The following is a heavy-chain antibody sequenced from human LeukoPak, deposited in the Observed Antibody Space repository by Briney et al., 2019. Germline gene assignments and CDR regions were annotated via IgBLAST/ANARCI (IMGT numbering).Heavy chain of an antibody. J-gene: IGHJ4*02. CDR2: ISSSSSYT. Sequence: GGSLRLSCAASGFTFSDYYMSWIRQAPGKGLEWVSYISSSSSYTNYADSVKGRFTISRDNAKNSLYLQMNSLRAEDTAVYYCARESLWFGEPTDYWGQGTLVTVSS. V-gene: IGHV3-11*06. CDR1: GFTFSDYY. CDR3: ARESLWFGEPTDY. D-gene: IGHD3-10*01.